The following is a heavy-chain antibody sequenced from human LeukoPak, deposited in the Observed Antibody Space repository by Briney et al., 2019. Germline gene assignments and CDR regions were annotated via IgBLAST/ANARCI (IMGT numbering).Heavy chain of an antibody. V-gene: IGHV4-34*01. Sequence: PSETLSLTCAVYGGSFSCYHWSWIRQPPGKGLEWIGEINHSGSTNYNPSLKSRVTISVDTSKNQFSLRLSAVTAADTAVYYCVGIVVAPNAFDIWGQGTMVTVSS. CDR3: VGIVVAPNAFDI. J-gene: IGHJ3*02. D-gene: IGHD3-22*01. CDR1: GGSFSCYH. CDR2: INHSGST.